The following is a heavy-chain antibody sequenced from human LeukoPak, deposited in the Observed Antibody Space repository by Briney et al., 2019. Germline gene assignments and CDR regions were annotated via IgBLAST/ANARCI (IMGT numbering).Heavy chain of an antibody. J-gene: IGHJ2*01. CDR3: ARELVSLGTGYFDL. Sequence: GGSLRLSCEASGFTFSTYGMTWVRQAPGKGLEWVSGITGSSTWTYYADSVKGRFTISRDNSNNTLHLQMNSLRAEDTAIYYCARELVSLGTGYFDLWGRGTLLTVSS. CDR1: GFTFSTYG. D-gene: IGHD7-27*01. CDR2: ITGSSTWT. V-gene: IGHV3-23*01.